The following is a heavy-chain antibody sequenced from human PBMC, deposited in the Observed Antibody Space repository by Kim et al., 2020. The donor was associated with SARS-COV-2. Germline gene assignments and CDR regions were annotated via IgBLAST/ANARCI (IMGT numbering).Heavy chain of an antibody. D-gene: IGHD2-8*01. Sequence: SFQGHVTISADKSISTAYLQWSSLKASDTAMYYCARVRSCTNGVCSDFDYWGQGTLVTVSS. CDR3: ARVRSCTNGVCSDFDY. J-gene: IGHJ4*02. V-gene: IGHV5-10-1*01.